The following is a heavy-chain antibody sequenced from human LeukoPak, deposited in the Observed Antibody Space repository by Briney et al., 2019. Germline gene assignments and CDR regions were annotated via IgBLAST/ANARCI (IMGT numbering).Heavy chain of an antibody. D-gene: IGHD3-10*01. CDR2: ISAYNGNT. V-gene: IGHV1-18*01. CDR3: ARDGPTYYYGSGNFDY. CDR1: GYTFTSYG. Sequence: ASVKVSCKASGYTFTSYGISWVRQAPGQGLEWMGWISAYNGNTNYAQKLQGRVTMTTDTSTSTAYMELRSLRSDDTAVYYCARDGPTYYYGSGNFDYWGQGTLVTVSS. J-gene: IGHJ4*02.